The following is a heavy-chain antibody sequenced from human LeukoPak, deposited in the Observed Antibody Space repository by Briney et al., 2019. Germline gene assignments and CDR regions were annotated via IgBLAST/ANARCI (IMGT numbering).Heavy chain of an antibody. V-gene: IGHV3-53*01. CDR1: GFTVSSNY. J-gene: IGHJ6*03. D-gene: IGHD1-26*01. CDR2: IYSGGST. Sequence: GGSLRLSCAASGFTVSSNYMSWVRQAPGKGLEWVSVIYSGGSTYYADSVKGRFTISRDNSKNTLYLQMNSLRAEDTAVYYCARGSGWELMYFYYYMDVWGKGTTVTVSS. CDR3: ARGSGWELMYFYYYMDV.